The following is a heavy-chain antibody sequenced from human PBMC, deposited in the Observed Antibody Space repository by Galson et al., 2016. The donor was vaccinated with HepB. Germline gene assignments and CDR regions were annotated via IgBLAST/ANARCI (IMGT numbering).Heavy chain of an antibody. CDR1: GGSISSGRYY. CDR2: IYYSGTT. CDR3: ARPNSSGLSYYYYMDV. J-gene: IGHJ6*03. V-gene: IGHV4-39*01. Sequence: ETLSLTCTASGGSISSGRYYWGWIRQPPGKGLEWIGSIYYSGTTYYNPSLKSRVTISVDTSKNQFSLKLSSVTAADAAVYFCARPNSSGLSYYYYMDVWGKGTTVTVSS. D-gene: IGHD6-25*01.